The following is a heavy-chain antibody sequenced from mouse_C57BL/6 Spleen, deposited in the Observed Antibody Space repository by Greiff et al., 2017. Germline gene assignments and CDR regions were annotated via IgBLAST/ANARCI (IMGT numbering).Heavy chain of an antibody. CDR1: GFTFSSYG. J-gene: IGHJ4*01. V-gene: IGHV5-6*01. CDR2: ISSGGSYT. Sequence: EVQGVESGGDLVKPGGSLKLSCAASGFTFSSYGMSWVRQTPDKRLAWVATISSGGSYTYYPDSVKGRFTISRDNAKNTLYLQMSSLKSEDTAMDYCAGGYSNYDYAMDYWGQGTSVTVSS. CDR3: AGGYSNYDYAMDY. D-gene: IGHD2-5*01.